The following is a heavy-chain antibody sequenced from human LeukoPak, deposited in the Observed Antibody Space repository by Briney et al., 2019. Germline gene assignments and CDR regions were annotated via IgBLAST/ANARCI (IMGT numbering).Heavy chain of an antibody. CDR1: GFTFSDYY. CDR2: ISKTSTNI. CDR3: VRGDGDLFDY. V-gene: IGHV3-11*04. D-gene: IGHD4-17*01. J-gene: IGHJ4*02. Sequence: GGSLRLSCAASGFTFSDYYMSWIRQAPGKGLEWVSFISKTSTNIYYGGSVRGRFTISRDNAKNSIHLQMSSLRAEDTAVYYCVRGDGDLFDYWGQGTLVSVSS.